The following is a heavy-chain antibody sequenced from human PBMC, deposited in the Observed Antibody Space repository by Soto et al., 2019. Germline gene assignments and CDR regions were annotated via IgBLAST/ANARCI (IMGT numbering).Heavy chain of an antibody. CDR1: GGSISSGDYY. D-gene: IGHD5-12*01. CDR2: IYYSGST. Sequence: QVQLQESGPGLVKPSQTLSLTCTVSGGSISSGDYYWSWIRQPPGKGLEWIGYIYYSGSTYYNASLKIRVTISVDTSKNQFSLKLTSVTAADTAVYYCARRRGYDWDWFFDLWGRGTLVTVSS. CDR3: ARRRGYDWDWFFDL. V-gene: IGHV4-30-4*01. J-gene: IGHJ2*01.